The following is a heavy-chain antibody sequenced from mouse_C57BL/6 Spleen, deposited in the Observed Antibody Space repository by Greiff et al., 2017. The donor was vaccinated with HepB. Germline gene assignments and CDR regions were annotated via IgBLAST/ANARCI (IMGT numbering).Heavy chain of an antibody. CDR2: IDPSDSET. CDR3: ARGEPYGSHFDY. J-gene: IGHJ2*01. Sequence: QVQLQQPGAELVRPGSSVKLSCKASGYTFTSYWMHWVKQRPIQGLEWIGNIDPSDSETHYNQKFKDKATLTVDKSSSTAYMQLSSLTSEDSAVYYCARGEPYGSHFDYWGQGTTLTVSS. V-gene: IGHV1-52*01. CDR1: GYTFTSYW. D-gene: IGHD1-1*01.